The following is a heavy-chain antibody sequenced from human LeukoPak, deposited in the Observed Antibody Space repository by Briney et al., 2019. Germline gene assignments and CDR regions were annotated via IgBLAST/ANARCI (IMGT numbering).Heavy chain of an antibody. D-gene: IGHD4-23*01. J-gene: IGHJ4*02. CDR3: ARATTVVTPLDY. CDR1: GFTFSDYY. CDR2: ISSSGSTI. V-gene: IGHV3-11*01. Sequence: GGSLRLSCAASGFTFSDYYMSWIRQAPGKGLEWVSYISSSGSTIYYADSVKGRFTISRNNAKNSLYLQMNSLRAEDTAVYYCARATTVVTPLDYWGQGTLVTVSS.